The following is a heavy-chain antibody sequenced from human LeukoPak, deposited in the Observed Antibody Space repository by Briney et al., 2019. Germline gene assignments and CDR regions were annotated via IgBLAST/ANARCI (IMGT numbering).Heavy chain of an antibody. J-gene: IGHJ4*02. Sequence: ASVKVSCKASGYTFTGYYMHWVRQAPGQGLEWMGWINPNNGGTNYAQKFQGRVTMTRDTSISTAYMELSRLRSDDTAVYYCARASGGSSGYYSTDYWGQGTLVTVSS. V-gene: IGHV1-2*02. D-gene: IGHD3-22*01. CDR2: INPNNGGT. CDR3: ARASGGSSGYYSTDY. CDR1: GYTFTGYY.